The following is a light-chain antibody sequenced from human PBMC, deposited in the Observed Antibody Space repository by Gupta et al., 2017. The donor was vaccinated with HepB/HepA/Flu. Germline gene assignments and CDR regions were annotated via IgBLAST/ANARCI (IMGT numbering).Light chain of an antibody. CDR1: SSDVGGYNY. Sequence: QSALTQPRSVSGAPGQSVTIPCTGTSSDVGGYNYVPWYQQHPGKAPKLMIYDVSKRPSRVPDRFSGSKSGNTASLTISGLQAEDEADYYCCSYAGSFFGGGTKLTVL. J-gene: IGLJ2*01. V-gene: IGLV2-11*01. CDR3: CSYAGSF. CDR2: DVS.